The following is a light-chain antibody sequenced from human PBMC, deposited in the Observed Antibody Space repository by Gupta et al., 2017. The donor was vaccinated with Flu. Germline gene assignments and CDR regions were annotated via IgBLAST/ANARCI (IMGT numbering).Light chain of an antibody. Sequence: QSVLTQPASVSGSPGQSITISCTGTSSDVGSYNLVSWYQHHPDKAPKLVIYEVTKRPSGVSDRFSGSKSGNTASLTISGLQAEDEADYYCCSYAGRSSLVFGGGTKMTVL. V-gene: IGLV2-23*02. CDR3: CSYAGRSSLV. J-gene: IGLJ3*02. CDR1: SSDVGSYNL. CDR2: EVT.